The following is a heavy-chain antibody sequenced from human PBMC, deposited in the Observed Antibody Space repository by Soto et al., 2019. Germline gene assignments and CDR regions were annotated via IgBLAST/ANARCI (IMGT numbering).Heavy chain of an antibody. CDR3: ARPAMARVGAFDI. J-gene: IGHJ3*02. CDR1: GFTFSSYW. D-gene: IGHD5-18*01. V-gene: IGHV3-74*01. Sequence: EVQLVESGGGLVQPGGFLRLSCAASGFTFSSYWMHWVRQAPGKGLVWVSRINSDGSGTSYADSVKGRFTISRDNSKNTLYLQMNSLRAEDTAVYYCARPAMARVGAFDIWGQGTMVTVSS. CDR2: INSDGSGT.